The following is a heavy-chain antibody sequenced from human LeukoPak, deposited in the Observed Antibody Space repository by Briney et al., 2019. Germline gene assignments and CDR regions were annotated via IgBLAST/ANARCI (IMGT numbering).Heavy chain of an antibody. V-gene: IGHV3-23*01. CDR2: ISGSGGST. CDR1: GFTFSSYA. Sequence: QPGGSLRLSCAASGFTFSSYAMSWVRQAPGKGLEWVSAISGSGGSTYYADSVKGRFTISRDNSKNTLYLQMNSLRAEDTAVYYCAKAGVYDFWSGYYPLDCWGQGTLVTVSS. CDR3: AKAGVYDFWSGYYPLDC. D-gene: IGHD3-3*01. J-gene: IGHJ4*02.